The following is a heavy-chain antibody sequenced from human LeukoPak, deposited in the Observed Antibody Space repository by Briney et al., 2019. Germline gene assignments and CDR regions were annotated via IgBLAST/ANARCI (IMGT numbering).Heavy chain of an antibody. V-gene: IGHV1-46*01. CDR3: ARANYDILTGYYAFYFDY. Sequence: APVKVSCKASGYTFTSYYMHWVRQAPGQGLEWMGIINPSGGSTSYAQKFQGRVTMTRDTSTSTVYMELSSLRSEDTAVYYCARANYDILTGYYAFYFDYWGQGTLVTVSS. CDR1: GYTFTSYY. CDR2: INPSGGST. D-gene: IGHD3-9*01. J-gene: IGHJ4*02.